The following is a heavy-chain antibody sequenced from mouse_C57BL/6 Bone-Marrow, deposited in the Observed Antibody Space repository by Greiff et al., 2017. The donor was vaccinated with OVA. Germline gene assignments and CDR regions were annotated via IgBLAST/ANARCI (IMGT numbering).Heavy chain of an antibody. V-gene: IGHV1-81*01. Sequence: QVQLQQSGAELARPGASVKLSCKASGYTFTSYGISWVKQRTGQGLEWIGEIYPRSGNTYYNEKFKGKATLTADKSSRTAYMELRSLTSEDSAVYFCARLGPIYDGYYFNYAMDYWGQGTSVTVSS. J-gene: IGHJ4*01. CDR3: ARLGPIYDGYYFNYAMDY. CDR1: GYTFTSYG. CDR2: IYPRSGNT. D-gene: IGHD2-3*01.